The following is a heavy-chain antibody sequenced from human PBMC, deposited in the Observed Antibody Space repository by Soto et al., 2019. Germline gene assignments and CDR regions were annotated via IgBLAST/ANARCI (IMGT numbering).Heavy chain of an antibody. CDR2: ITNDGNNE. CDR3: ATEGPGGGRHFYYGMDV. V-gene: IGHV3-30*03. Sequence: KLVESGGGVVQPGRSLRLSCAASGFVFSDYGMHWVRQAPGKGLEWVALITNDGNNEFYRESVKGRFSISRGRSTNPVYLLMNSVRTVDTRVYYCATEGPGGGRHFYYGMDVWGQGTTVTVSS. CDR1: GFVFSDYG. D-gene: IGHD1-26*01. J-gene: IGHJ6*02.